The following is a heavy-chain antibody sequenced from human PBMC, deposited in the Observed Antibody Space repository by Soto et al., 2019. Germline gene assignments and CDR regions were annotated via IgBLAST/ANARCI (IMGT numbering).Heavy chain of an antibody. CDR2: IIPIFGTA. J-gene: IGHJ6*02. CDR3: ARGSFGSSGWTRSEMDV. Sequence: SVKVSCKASGGTFSSYAISWVRQAPGQGLEWMGGIIPIFGTANYAQKFQGRVTITADESTSTAYMELSSLRSEETAVYYCARGSFGSSGWTRSEMDVWGQGTTVTVSS. D-gene: IGHD6-19*01. CDR1: GGTFSSYA. V-gene: IGHV1-69*13.